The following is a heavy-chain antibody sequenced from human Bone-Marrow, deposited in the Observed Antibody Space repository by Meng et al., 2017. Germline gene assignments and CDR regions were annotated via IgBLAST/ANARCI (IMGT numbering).Heavy chain of an antibody. D-gene: IGHD5-18*01. CDR3: SKYSYGLGDYFDY. CDR2: ISSSSSYI. Sequence: GESLKISCAASGFTFSSYSMNWVRQAPGKGLEWVSSISSSSSYIYYADSVKGRFTISRHNSKNTLYLQVNSLRAEDTALYYCSKYSYGLGDYFDYWGQGALVTVSS. V-gene: IGHV3-21*04. CDR1: GFTFSSYS. J-gene: IGHJ4*02.